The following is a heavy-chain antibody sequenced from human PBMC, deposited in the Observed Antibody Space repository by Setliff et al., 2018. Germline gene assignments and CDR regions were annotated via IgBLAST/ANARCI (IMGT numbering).Heavy chain of an antibody. Sequence: ASVKVSCKASGGTFRRYAISWVRQAPGQGLEWMGWISPHTGNTFYAPQFQGRVIMTTDTSTNTAYMDLRSLRSDDTAVYYCERLVRYCTTTTCQRTSGDDFWGQGTLVTVSS. CDR2: ISPHTGNT. V-gene: IGHV1-18*01. D-gene: IGHD2-2*01. CDR3: ERLVRYCTTTTCQRTSGDDF. J-gene: IGHJ4*02. CDR1: GGTFRRYA.